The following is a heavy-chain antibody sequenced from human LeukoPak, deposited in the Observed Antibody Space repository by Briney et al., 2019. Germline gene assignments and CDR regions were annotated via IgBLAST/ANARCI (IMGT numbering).Heavy chain of an antibody. CDR3: ARVGVGATLYYFDY. D-gene: IGHD1-26*01. CDR1: GFTFDDYA. J-gene: IGHJ4*02. V-gene: IGHV3-9*01. CDR2: ISWNSGSI. Sequence: PGRSLRLSCAASGFTFDDYAMHWVRQAPGKGLAWVSGISWNSGSIGYADSVKGRFTISRDNAKNSLYLQMNSLRAEDTALYYCARVGVGATLYYFDYWGQGTLVTVSS.